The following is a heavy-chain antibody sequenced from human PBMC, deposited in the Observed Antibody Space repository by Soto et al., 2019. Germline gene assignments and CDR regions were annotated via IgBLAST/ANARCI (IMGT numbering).Heavy chain of an antibody. CDR3: ARGRYSSAWYHFDY. CDR1: GYSFTSHS. V-gene: IGHV5-10-1*01. J-gene: IGHJ4*02. Sequence: GESLKISCQGSGYSFTSHSITWVRQMPGKGLEWMGTIDPTDSYTNYDPSFQGHVTISADKSISTASLQWSSLKASDTAMYFCARGRYSSAWYHFDYWGQGTLVTVSS. CDR2: IDPTDSYT. D-gene: IGHD6-19*01.